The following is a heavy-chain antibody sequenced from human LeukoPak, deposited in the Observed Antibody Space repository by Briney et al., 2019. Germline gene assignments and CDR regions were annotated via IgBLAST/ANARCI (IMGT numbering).Heavy chain of an antibody. CDR2: VYTGGRT. CDR1: GFTIGKSD. Sequence: GGSLRLSRATSGFTIGKSDMAWVRQAPGKGLEWVSIVYTGGRTFHADSVKGRFTMSRDQSKNTVGLQMNSLRSEDTALYYCARGSMPGTGLPFDYWGQGTQVSVSS. J-gene: IGHJ4*02. CDR3: ARGSMPGTGLPFDY. V-gene: IGHV3-53*05. D-gene: IGHD3-9*01.